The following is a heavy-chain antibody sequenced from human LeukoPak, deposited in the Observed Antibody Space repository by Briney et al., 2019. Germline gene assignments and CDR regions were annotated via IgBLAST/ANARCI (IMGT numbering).Heavy chain of an antibody. D-gene: IGHD2-15*01. J-gene: IGHJ5*02. CDR1: GYRFTSYG. Sequence: ASVKVSCKASGYRFTSYGITWVRQAPGQGLEWMGWISAYNGNTNYAQKVQGRVTLTTDTSTSTAYMELRSLRSDDTAVYYCAREGYCSGGICYSTMNWFDPRGQGTLVTVSS. CDR2: ISAYNGNT. V-gene: IGHV1-18*01. CDR3: AREGYCSGGICYSTMNWFDP.